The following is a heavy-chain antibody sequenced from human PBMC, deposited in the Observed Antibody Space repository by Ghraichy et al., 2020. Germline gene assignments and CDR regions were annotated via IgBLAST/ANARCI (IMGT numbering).Heavy chain of an antibody. Sequence: SGPTLVKPTQTLTLTCTFSGFSLTSSGMCVSWIRQPPGKALEWLARIDWDDDEFYRTSLRTRLTISKDTSKNQVVLTMTNMDPVDTATYYCARTIRMTKIREVTPYYFDYWGPGTLVTVSS. CDR2: IDWDDDE. J-gene: IGHJ4*02. CDR1: GFSLTSSGMC. V-gene: IGHV2-70*17. D-gene: IGHD3-10*01. CDR3: ARTIRMTKIREVTPYYFDY.